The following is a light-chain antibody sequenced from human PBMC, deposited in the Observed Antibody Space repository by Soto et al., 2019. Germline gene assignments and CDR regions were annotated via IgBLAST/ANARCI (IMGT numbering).Light chain of an antibody. CDR2: DVS. CDR1: QSLTGR. J-gene: IGKJ1*01. Sequence: DIQMTQSPSTLSASIGDRVTLTCRASQSLTGRLAWYQQKPGRPPKLLIYDVSTLQSGVPSRFSGSESGTEFILTISGLQPDDFATYYCQQYHGYSLTFGQGTKVEI. V-gene: IGKV1-5*01. CDR3: QQYHGYSLT.